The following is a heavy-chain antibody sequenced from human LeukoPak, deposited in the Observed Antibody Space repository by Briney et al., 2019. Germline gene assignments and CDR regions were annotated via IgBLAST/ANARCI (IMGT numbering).Heavy chain of an antibody. J-gene: IGHJ4*02. CDR3: AKDPGRGKQWLASSEYYFDY. Sequence: PGRSLRLSCAASGFTFSSYAMSWVRQAPGKGLEWVSAISGSGGSTYYADSVKGRFTISRDNSKNTLYLQMNSLRAEDTAVYYCAKDPGRGKQWLASSEYYFDYWGQGTLVTVSS. V-gene: IGHV3-23*01. CDR1: GFTFSSYA. D-gene: IGHD6-19*01. CDR2: ISGSGGST.